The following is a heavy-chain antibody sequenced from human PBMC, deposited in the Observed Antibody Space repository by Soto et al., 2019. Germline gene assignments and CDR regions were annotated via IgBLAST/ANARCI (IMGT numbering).Heavy chain of an antibody. D-gene: IGHD6-13*01. V-gene: IGHV4-59*01. CDR3: ARDRRHYISAARNRFGWFDP. Sequence: SETLSLTCTVSGGSISSYSWSWIRQPPGKGLEWIGYIYYSGSTNYNPSLKSRVTISVDTSKNQFSLKLSSVTAADTAVYYCARDRRHYISAARNRFGWFDPRGQGTLVTVFS. CDR1: GGSISSYS. CDR2: IYYSGST. J-gene: IGHJ5*02.